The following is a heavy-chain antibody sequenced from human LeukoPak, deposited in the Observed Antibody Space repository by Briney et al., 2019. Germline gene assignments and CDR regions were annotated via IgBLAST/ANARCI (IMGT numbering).Heavy chain of an antibody. J-gene: IGHJ5*02. Sequence: SETLSLTCTVSGGSISSYYWSWIRQPPGKGLEWIGYIHYSGSTNYNPSLKSRVTISVDTSKNQFSLKLNSVTAADTAVYYCASEGYSYGVGFDPWGQGTLVTVSS. CDR3: ASEGYSYGVGFDP. CDR1: GGSISSYY. CDR2: IHYSGST. D-gene: IGHD5-18*01. V-gene: IGHV4-59*01.